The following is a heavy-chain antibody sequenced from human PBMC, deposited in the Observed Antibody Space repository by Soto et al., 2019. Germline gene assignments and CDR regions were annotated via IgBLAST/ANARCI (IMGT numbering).Heavy chain of an antibody. V-gene: IGHV4-59*01. J-gene: IGHJ1*01. Sequence: QVQLQESGPGLVKPSETLSLTCTVSNDSIRRYYWSWIRQPPGRGLEWIGYAFHTGGTNYNPSLKSRVTISVDSSKSQFALTLTSVTAADTAVYFCASSELATLRDTEYFHHWGQGTLVTVSS. D-gene: IGHD5-12*01. CDR2: AFHTGGT. CDR3: ASSELATLRDTEYFHH. CDR1: NDSIRRYY.